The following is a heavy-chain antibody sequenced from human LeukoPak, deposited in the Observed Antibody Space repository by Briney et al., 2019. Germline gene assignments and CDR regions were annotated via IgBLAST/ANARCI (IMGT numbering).Heavy chain of an antibody. CDR3: ARGTYGDWYYYYYYMDV. J-gene: IGHJ6*03. Sequence: PSETLSLTCTVSGGSISSSSYYWGWIRQPPGKGLEWIGSIYYSGSTYYNPSLKSRVTISVDTSKNQFSLKLSSVTAADTAVYYCARGTYGDWYYYYYYMDVWGKGTTVTVSS. V-gene: IGHV4-39*01. D-gene: IGHD4-17*01. CDR1: GGSISSSSYY. CDR2: IYYSGST.